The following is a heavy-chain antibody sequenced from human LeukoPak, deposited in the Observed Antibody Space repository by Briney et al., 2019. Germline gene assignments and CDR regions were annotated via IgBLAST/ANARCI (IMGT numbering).Heavy chain of an antibody. J-gene: IGHJ4*02. D-gene: IGHD6-13*01. Sequence: PGRSLRLSCAASGFTFDDYAMHWVRQAPGKGLEWVSGLSWNSGSIGYADSVKGRFTISRDNAKNSLYLQMNSLRAEDTALYYCAKDMETRTLAAAGTFDYWGQGTLVTVSS. V-gene: IGHV3-9*01. CDR3: AKDMETRTLAAAGTFDY. CDR2: LSWNSGSI. CDR1: GFTFDDYA.